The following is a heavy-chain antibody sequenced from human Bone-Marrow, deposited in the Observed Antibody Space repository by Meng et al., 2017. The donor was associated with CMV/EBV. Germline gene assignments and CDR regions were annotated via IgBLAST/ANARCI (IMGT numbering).Heavy chain of an antibody. CDR3: AREHRWSPNWFDP. CDR1: GGSISSSSYY. CDR2: IYYSGST. J-gene: IGHJ5*02. Sequence: GSLRLSCTVSGGSISSSSYYWGWIRQPPGKGLEWIGSIYYSGSTYYNPSLKSRVTISVDTSKNQFSLKLSSVTAADTAVYYCAREHRWSPNWFDPWGQGTLVTFYS. D-gene: IGHD1-26*01. V-gene: IGHV4-39*07.